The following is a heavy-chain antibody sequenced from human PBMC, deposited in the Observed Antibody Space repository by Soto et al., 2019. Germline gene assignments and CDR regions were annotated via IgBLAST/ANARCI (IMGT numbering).Heavy chain of an antibody. Sequence: VGSLRLSCAGSGFTLSSYAMSWVRQAPGKGLEWVSAISGSGGSTYYADSVKGRFTISRDNSKNTLYLQMNSLRAEDTAVYYCAKDHYGSGSYYGYYGMDVWGQGTTVTVSS. J-gene: IGHJ6*02. V-gene: IGHV3-23*01. CDR3: AKDHYGSGSYYGYYGMDV. CDR2: ISGSGGST. CDR1: GFTLSSYA. D-gene: IGHD3-10*01.